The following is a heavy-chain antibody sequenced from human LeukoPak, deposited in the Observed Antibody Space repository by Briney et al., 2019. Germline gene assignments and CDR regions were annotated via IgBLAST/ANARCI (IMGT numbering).Heavy chain of an antibody. V-gene: IGHV1-2*02. CDR3: ARGEGFGELLPSDY. D-gene: IGHD3-10*01. CDR1: GYTFTGYY. J-gene: IGHJ4*02. Sequence: ASVKVSCKASGYTFTGYYMHWVRQAPGQGLEWMGWINPNSGGTNYAQKFQGRVTMTRDTSISTAYMELSRLRSDDTAVYYCARGEGFGELLPSDYWGQGTLVTVSS. CDR2: INPNSGGT.